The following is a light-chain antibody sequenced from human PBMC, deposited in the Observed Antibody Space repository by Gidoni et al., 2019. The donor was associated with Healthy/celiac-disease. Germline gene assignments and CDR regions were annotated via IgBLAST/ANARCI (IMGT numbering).Light chain of an antibody. CDR2: GAS. Sequence: EIVLTQSPGTLSLSPGERATLSCRASQSVSNSYLAWYQQKPGQAPRLLIYGASSRATGIPDRFSGSGCGTDFTLTISRLEPEDFAVYYCQQYGSSPLYTFGQGTKLEIK. CDR1: QSVSNSY. V-gene: IGKV3-20*01. CDR3: QQYGSSPLYT. J-gene: IGKJ2*01.